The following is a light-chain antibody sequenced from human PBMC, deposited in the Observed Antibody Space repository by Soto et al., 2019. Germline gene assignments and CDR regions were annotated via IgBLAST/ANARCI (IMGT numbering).Light chain of an antibody. CDR1: QVISTS. V-gene: IGKV1-33*01. CDR2: DAA. Sequence: DIHLTQSPSFLSPSIVYIVTITCXASQVISTSLAWYQQKPGKAPNLVIYDAAELHTGVPSRFSGSGSGTDFTFTISSLQPEDIATYFCQHYDNFPRTFGQGTKVDIK. CDR3: QHYDNFPRT. J-gene: IGKJ1*01.